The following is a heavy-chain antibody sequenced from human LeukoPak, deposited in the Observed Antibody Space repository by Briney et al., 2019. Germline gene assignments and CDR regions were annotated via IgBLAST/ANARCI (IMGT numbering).Heavy chain of an antibody. D-gene: IGHD4-17*01. J-gene: IGHJ4*02. CDR1: GFTFSSYS. CDR2: ISWNSGSI. Sequence: SGGSLRLSCAASGFTFSSYSMNWVRQAPGKGLEWVSGISWNSGSIGYADSVKGRFTISRDNAKNSLYLQMNSLRAEDTALYYCAKDYGDYPKRFDYWGQGTLVTVSS. CDR3: AKDYGDYPKRFDY. V-gene: IGHV3-9*01.